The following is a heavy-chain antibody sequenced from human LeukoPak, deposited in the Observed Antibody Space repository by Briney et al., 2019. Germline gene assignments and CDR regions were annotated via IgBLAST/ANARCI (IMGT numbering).Heavy chain of an antibody. CDR2: FSGSGGST. J-gene: IGHJ6*03. D-gene: IGHD3-9*01. CDR1: GFIFSNYA. V-gene: IGHV3-23*01. CDR3: AKVGGMQRYFDCLFSYYYYMDV. Sequence: GGSLRLSCAASGFIFSNYAMSWVRQAPGKGLQWVSAFSGSGGSTYYADSVKGRFTISRDNSKNTLELQMNSLRAEDTAVYYCAKVGGMQRYFDCLFSYYYYMDVWGKGTTVTVSS.